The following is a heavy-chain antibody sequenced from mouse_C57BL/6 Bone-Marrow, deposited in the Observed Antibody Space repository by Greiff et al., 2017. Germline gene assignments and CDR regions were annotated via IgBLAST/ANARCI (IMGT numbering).Heavy chain of an antibody. D-gene: IGHD4-1*01. CDR3: TTSNWDDY. V-gene: IGHV14-4*01. CDR1: GFNIKDDY. CDR2: IDPENGDT. J-gene: IGHJ2*01. Sequence: EVQLQQSGAELVRPGASVKLSCTASGFNIKDDYMHWVKQRPEQGLEWIGWIDPENGDTEYASKFQGKATITADASSNTAYLQLSSLTSEDTAVYCCTTSNWDDYWGQGTTLTVSS.